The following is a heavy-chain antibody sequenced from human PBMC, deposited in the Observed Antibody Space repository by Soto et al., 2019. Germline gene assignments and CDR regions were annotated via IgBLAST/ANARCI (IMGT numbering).Heavy chain of an antibody. CDR3: ARGTGENWTYEAH. CDR1: GAYISDFS. J-gene: IGHJ1*01. CDR2: ITINGNT. D-gene: IGHD1-7*01. V-gene: IGHV4-4*07. Sequence: SETRSLTCRVSGAYISDFSWSWIRQPAGKGLEWIGRITINGNTQKNPSFKSRVTMSIDTSRNHFSLNLQSATAADTALYYCARGTGENWTYEAHWGPGTLVTVSS.